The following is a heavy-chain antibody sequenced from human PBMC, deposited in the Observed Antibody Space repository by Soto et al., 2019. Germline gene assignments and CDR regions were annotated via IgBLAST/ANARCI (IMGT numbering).Heavy chain of an antibody. CDR1: GDSISSADYF. CDR2: IFHSGTT. V-gene: IGHV4-30-4*02. Sequence: PSETLSLTFSVSGDSISSADYFWTWIRQSPGKGLEWMGYIFHSGTTYYNPSLKGRLLISIENSKNRFSLRLTSVTAADSAVYFCASEPYLPKDRNDSGGPGTLVTVXS. CDR3: ASEPYLPKDRNDS. J-gene: IGHJ4*02.